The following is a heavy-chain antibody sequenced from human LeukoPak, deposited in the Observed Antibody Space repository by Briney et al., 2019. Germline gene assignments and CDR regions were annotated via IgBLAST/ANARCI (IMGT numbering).Heavy chain of an antibody. CDR3: ATDRWEILDY. CDR2: IIPIFGTA. V-gene: IGHV1-69*06. Sequence: SVKVSCKASGGTFSSYAISWVRQAPGQGLEWMGGIIPIFGTANYAQKFQGRVTMTEDTSTDTAYMELSSLRSEDTGVYYCATDRWEILDYWGQGTLVTVSS. J-gene: IGHJ4*02. D-gene: IGHD1-26*01. CDR1: GGTFSSYA.